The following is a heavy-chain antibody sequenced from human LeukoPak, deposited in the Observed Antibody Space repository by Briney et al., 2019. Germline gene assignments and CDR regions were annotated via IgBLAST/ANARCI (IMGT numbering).Heavy chain of an antibody. D-gene: IGHD3-16*01. Sequence: SETLSLTCTVSGGSISSYYWSWIRQPAGKGLEWIGRIYSNGNTNHNPSLKSRVTMSVDTSKNQTSLNLTSVTAADTAVYYCARAPTREGGGALFDFWGQGTLVTVSS. CDR2: IYSNGNT. V-gene: IGHV4-4*07. CDR1: GGSISSYY. CDR3: ARAPTREGGGALFDF. J-gene: IGHJ4*02.